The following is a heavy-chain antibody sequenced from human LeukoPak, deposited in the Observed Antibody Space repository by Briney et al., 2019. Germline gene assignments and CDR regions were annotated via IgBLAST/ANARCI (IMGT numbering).Heavy chain of an antibody. V-gene: IGHV1-69*04. J-gene: IGHJ4*02. CDR3: ARERSGIAAAGSD. Sequence: SVKVSCKASGYTFTSYGISWVRQAPGQGLEWMGRIIPILGIANYAQKFQGRVTITADKSTSTAYMELSSLRSEDTAVYYCARERSGIAAAGSDWGQGTLVTVSS. CDR1: GYTFTSYG. D-gene: IGHD6-13*01. CDR2: IIPILGIA.